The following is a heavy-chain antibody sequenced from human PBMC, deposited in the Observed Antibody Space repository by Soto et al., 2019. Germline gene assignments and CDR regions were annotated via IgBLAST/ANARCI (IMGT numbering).Heavy chain of an antibody. D-gene: IGHD2-15*01. CDR1: GFTFSSYD. J-gene: IGHJ4*02. V-gene: IGHV3-13*01. Sequence: GGSMRLSCAASGFTFSSYDMHWVRQATGKGLEWVSAIGTAGDTYYPGSVKGRFTISRDNSKNTLYLQMNSLRAEDTAVYYCAKDCSGGSCIDYWGQGTLVTVSS. CDR2: IGTAGDT. CDR3: AKDCSGGSCIDY.